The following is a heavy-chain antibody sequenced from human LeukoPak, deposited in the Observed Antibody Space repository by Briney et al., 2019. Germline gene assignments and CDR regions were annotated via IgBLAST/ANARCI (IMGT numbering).Heavy chain of an antibody. V-gene: IGHV3-9*01. Sequence: GGSLRLSCAASGFTFDDYAMHWVRQAPGKGLEWVSGISWNSGSTGYADSVKGRFTISRDNAKNSLYLQMNSLRAEDTAVYYCARAGPSGPFDYWGQGTLVTVSS. CDR1: GFTFDDYA. D-gene: IGHD1-26*01. J-gene: IGHJ4*02. CDR3: ARAGPSGPFDY. CDR2: ISWNSGST.